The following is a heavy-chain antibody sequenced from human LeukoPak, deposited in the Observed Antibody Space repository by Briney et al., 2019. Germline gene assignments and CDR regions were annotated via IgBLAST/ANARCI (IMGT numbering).Heavy chain of an antibody. CDR2: IIPIFGTA. CDR1: GYTFTTYG. D-gene: IGHD3-22*01. J-gene: IGHJ5*02. V-gene: IGHV1-69*05. Sequence: VASVKVSCKASGYTFTTYGINWVRQAPGQGLEWMGGIIPIFGTANYAQKFQGRVTITTDESTSTAYMELSSLRSEDTAVYYCARARSPSSGYLLRDHNWFDPWGQGTLVTVSS. CDR3: ARARSPSSGYLLRDHNWFDP.